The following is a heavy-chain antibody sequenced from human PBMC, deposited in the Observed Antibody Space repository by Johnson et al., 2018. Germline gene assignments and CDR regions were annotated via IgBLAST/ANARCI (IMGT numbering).Heavy chain of an antibody. Sequence: VQLQESGGGLVQPGGSLRLSCAASGFTFSSYWMHWVRKAPGKGLVWVSRIICDGSSTSYADSVKGRFTISGDNAKNTLYLQMNSLRAEDTAVYYCATANSHAFEMWGQETMVTVSS. CDR3: ATANSHAFEM. CDR1: GFTFSSYW. D-gene: IGHD4-23*01. J-gene: IGHJ3*02. V-gene: IGHV3-74*01. CDR2: IICDGSST.